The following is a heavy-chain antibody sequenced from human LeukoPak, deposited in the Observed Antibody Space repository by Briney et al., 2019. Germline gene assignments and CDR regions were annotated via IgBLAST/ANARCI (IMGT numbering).Heavy chain of an antibody. CDR1: GGSISSYY. D-gene: IGHD3-10*01. CDR3: TRQTLMGYYFDF. J-gene: IGHJ4*02. Sequence: PSEALSLTCTVSGGSISSYYWSWIRHPAGKGLEWIGYISYSGSTNYNPSLKSRVTISVDTSKNQFSLKLSSVTAADTAVYYCTRQTLMGYYFDFSGQGTLVTVSS. CDR2: ISYSGST. V-gene: IGHV4-59*01.